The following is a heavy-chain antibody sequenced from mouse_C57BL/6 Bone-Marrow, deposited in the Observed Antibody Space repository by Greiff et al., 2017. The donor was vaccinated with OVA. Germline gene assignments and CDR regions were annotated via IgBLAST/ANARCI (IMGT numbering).Heavy chain of an antibody. V-gene: IGHV1-76*01. CDR2: IYPGSGNT. CDR3: ARDGYYGY. CDR1: GYTFTDYY. J-gene: IGHJ2*01. D-gene: IGHD2-3*01. Sequence: VKLMESGAELVRPGASVKLSCKASGYTFTDYYINWVKQRPGQGLEWIARIYPGSGNTYYNEKFKGKATLTAEKSSSTAYMQLSSLTSEDSAVYFCARDGYYGYWGQGTTLTVSS.